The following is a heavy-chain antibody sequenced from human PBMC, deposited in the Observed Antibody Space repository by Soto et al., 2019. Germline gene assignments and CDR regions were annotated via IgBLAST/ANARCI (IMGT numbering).Heavy chain of an antibody. CDR3: VKDGSSGWPYFYDMDV. J-gene: IGHJ6*02. Sequence: QPGGSLRLSCAASGFTLSSYGVRWVRQAPGKGLEWVAVISYDGRNKYYADAVKGRFTISRDNSKNTLYLQMSSLRAEDTAVYYCVKDGSSGWPYFYDMDVWGQGTTVTVSS. CDR1: GFTLSSYG. D-gene: IGHD6-19*01. V-gene: IGHV3-30*18. CDR2: ISYDGRNK.